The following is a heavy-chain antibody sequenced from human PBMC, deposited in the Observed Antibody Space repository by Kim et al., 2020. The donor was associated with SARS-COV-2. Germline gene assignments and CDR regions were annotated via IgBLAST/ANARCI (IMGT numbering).Heavy chain of an antibody. V-gene: IGHV3-30*04. CDR2: ISYDGSNK. Sequence: GGSLRLSCAASGFTFSSYAMHWVRQAPGKGLEWVAVISYDGSNKYYADSVKGRFTISRDNSKNTLYLQMNSLRAEDTAVYYCARDITYCGGDCLANYYYGMDVWGQGTTVTVSS. J-gene: IGHJ6*02. CDR3: ARDITYCGGDCLANYYYGMDV. D-gene: IGHD2-21*02. CDR1: GFTFSSYA.